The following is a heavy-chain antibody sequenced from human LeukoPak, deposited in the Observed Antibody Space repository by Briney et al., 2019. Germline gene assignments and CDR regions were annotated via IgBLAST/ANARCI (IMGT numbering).Heavy chain of an antibody. Sequence: GGSLRLSCSASGFTFRSYNMNWVRQAPGKGLEWVSSISRSSSYKYYADSVKGRFTISRDDAKNSLYLQMNSLRAEDTAVYYCARDYSSGYHDYWGRGTLVTVSS. V-gene: IGHV3-21*01. J-gene: IGHJ4*02. CDR1: GFTFRSYN. CDR3: ARDYSSGYHDY. D-gene: IGHD3-22*01. CDR2: ISRSSSYK.